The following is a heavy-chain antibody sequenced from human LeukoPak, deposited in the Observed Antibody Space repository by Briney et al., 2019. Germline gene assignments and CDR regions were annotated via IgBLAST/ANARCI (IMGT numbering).Heavy chain of an antibody. J-gene: IGHJ4*02. CDR3: ARAMGGRMYGLSN. Sequence: SETLSLTCAVYGGSFSGYYWSWIRQPPGKGLEWIGEINHSGSTNYNPSLKSRVTISVDTSKNQFSLKLSSVTAADTAVYYCARAMGGRMYGLSNWGQGTLVTVSS. V-gene: IGHV4-34*01. CDR1: GGSFSGYY. CDR2: INHSGST. D-gene: IGHD2-8*01.